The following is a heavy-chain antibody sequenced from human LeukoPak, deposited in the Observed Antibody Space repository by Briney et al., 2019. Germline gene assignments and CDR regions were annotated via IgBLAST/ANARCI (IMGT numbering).Heavy chain of an antibody. CDR2: INPNSNGT. D-gene: IGHD4-17*01. CDR3: ASDYGDYLYYFDY. V-gene: IGHV1-2*02. J-gene: IGHJ4*02. Sequence: GASVKVSCKSSGYTFTDYYMHWVRQAPGQGPEWMGWINPNSNGTNYAQEFQGRVTMTSDTSISTAYMELSRLRSDDTAVYYCASDYGDYLYYFDYWGQGTLVTVSS. CDR1: GYTFTDYY.